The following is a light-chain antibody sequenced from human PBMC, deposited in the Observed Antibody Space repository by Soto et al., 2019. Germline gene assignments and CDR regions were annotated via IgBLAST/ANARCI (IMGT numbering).Light chain of an antibody. V-gene: IGKV3-20*01. CDR1: QSVRNNY. Sequence: EIVLTQSPGTLSLSPGERATLSCMASQSVRNNYLAWYQQRPGQAPRLLIYAASSRATGIPDRFSGSGSGTDFTLTISRLEPEDFAVYYCQQYGTSPRTFGQGTKVDIK. J-gene: IGKJ1*01. CDR2: AAS. CDR3: QQYGTSPRT.